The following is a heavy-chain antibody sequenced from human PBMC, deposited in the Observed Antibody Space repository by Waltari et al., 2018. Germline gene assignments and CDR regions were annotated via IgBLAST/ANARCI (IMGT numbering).Heavy chain of an antibody. D-gene: IGHD6-19*01. J-gene: IGHJ4*02. V-gene: IGHV6-1*01. CDR3: ARERVAVAGHFDY. CDR2: TYYRSKWYN. Sequence: QVPLQQSGPGLVKPSQTLSLPCAISGDSVSSNRAAWNWIRPSPSRGLEWLGRTYYRSKWYNDYAVSVKSRITINPDTSKNQFSLQLNSVTPEDTAVYYCARERVAVAGHFDYWGQGTLVTVSS. CDR1: GDSVSSNRAA.